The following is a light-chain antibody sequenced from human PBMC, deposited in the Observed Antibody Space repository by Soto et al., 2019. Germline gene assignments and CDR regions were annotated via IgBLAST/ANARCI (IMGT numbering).Light chain of an antibody. CDR1: QSVSSSY. J-gene: IGKJ1*01. CDR3: HQYNNWPPWT. CDR2: GAS. V-gene: IGKV3D-7*01. Sequence: EIVMTQSPATLSLSPGERATLSCRASQSVSSSYLSWYQPKPGQAPTHLIYGASTKATGSPARLSGSGSGTEFTLTISSLQSEDYAVYYCHQYNNWPPWTFGQGTKVDIK.